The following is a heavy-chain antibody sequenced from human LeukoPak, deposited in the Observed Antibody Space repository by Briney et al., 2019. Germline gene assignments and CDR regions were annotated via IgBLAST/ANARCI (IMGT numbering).Heavy chain of an antibody. CDR2: ISGTGVRT. CDR3: AKDCDDYGDPDAFDI. V-gene: IGHV3-23*01. Sequence: GGSLRLSGAASGFTFYSYAMNWVRQAPGRGLEWVSGISGTGVRTYYADSVKGRFTISRDSSKNTLYLQMNSLRAEDTAVYYCAKDCDDYGDPDAFDIWGQGAMVTVSS. CDR1: GFTFYSYA. J-gene: IGHJ3*02. D-gene: IGHD4-17*01.